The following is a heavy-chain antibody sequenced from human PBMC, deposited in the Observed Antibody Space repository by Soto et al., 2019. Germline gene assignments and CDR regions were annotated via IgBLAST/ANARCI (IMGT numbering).Heavy chain of an antibody. CDR3: ARGWGYDSNDYYYAY. Sequence: QVQLVQSGAEVRKPGSSVKVSCKASGGTFSRHAISWVRQAPGQGLEWMGGIIPIFGTANHAQKFQGRVTTNEDESTSRVYMELSSLRSEDTAMYYCARGWGYDSNDYYYAYWGQGTLVIVSS. V-gene: IGHV1-69*01. CDR1: GGTFSRHA. J-gene: IGHJ4*02. D-gene: IGHD3-22*01. CDR2: IIPIFGTA.